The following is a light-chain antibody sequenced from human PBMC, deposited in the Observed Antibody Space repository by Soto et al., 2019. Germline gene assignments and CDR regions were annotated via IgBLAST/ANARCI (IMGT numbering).Light chain of an antibody. V-gene: IGLV2-23*01. CDR1: TSDVGSYSL. CDR3: YSYAGSGIYV. Sequence: QSVLTQPASVSGSPGQSITMSCTGTTSDVGSYSLLSWYQQHPGKAPKLMIYEDSKRPSGVSNRFSGSKSGNTASLTISGLQVEDEADYYCYSYAGSGIYVFGTGTKVTVL. J-gene: IGLJ1*01. CDR2: EDS.